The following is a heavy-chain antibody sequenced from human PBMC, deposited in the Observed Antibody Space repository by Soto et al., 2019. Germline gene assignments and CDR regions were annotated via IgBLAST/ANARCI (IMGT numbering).Heavy chain of an antibody. V-gene: IGHV2-5*02. J-gene: IGHJ4*02. CDR3: SHRGISAARFFFVY. CDR2: IYWDDDK. Sequence: GSGPTLVNPTQTLTLTCTVSGFSVSTSGVSVGWIRQPPGKALEWLALIYWDDDKRYSSSLRSRLTITKDTSKNQVVLTMTNMDPVDTATYYCSHRGISAARFFFVYWGQGALVTFSS. CDR1: GFSVSTSGVS. D-gene: IGHD2-21*01.